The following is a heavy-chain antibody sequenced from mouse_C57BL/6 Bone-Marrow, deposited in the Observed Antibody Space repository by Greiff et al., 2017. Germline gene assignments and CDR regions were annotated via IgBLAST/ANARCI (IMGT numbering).Heavy chain of an antibody. CDR3: ARSGYDYDGGDD. J-gene: IGHJ2*01. V-gene: IGHV1-82*01. CDR1: GYAFSSSW. Sequence: VKLQESGPELVKPGASVKISCKASGYAFSSSWMNWVKQRPGKGLEWIGRIYPGDGDTNYNGKFKGKATLTADKSSSTAYMQLSSLTSEDSAVYFCARSGYDYDGGDDWGQGTTLTVSS. CDR2: IYPGDGDT. D-gene: IGHD2-4*01.